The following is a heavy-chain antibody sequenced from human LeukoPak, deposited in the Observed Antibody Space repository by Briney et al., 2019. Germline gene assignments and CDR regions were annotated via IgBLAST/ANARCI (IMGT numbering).Heavy chain of an antibody. D-gene: IGHD3-10*01. V-gene: IGHV3-23*01. CDR2: ITGSGGNT. Sequence: GGSLRLSCAASGFTFSNYAMSWVRQAPGKGLEWVSAITGSGGNTNYADSVQGRFTISRDNSKNTLYLQMNSLRAEDTAVYYCAKEGDSLVRGVFYWGQGTLVTVSS. CDR3: AKEGDSLVRGVFY. CDR1: GFTFSNYA. J-gene: IGHJ4*02.